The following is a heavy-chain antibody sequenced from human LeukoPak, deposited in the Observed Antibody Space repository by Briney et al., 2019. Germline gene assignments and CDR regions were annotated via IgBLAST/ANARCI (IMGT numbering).Heavy chain of an antibody. CDR3: ARVGCSSTSCLSYYDFWSGYRDY. V-gene: IGHV3-21*01. Sequence: RSGGSLRLSCAASGFTFSSYSMNWVRQAPGKGLEWVSSISSSSSYIYYADSVKGRFTISRDNAKNSLYLQMNSLRAEDTAVYYCARVGCSSTSCLSYYDFWSGYRDYWGQGTLVTVSS. D-gene: IGHD3-3*01. CDR2: ISSSSSYI. CDR1: GFTFSSYS. J-gene: IGHJ4*02.